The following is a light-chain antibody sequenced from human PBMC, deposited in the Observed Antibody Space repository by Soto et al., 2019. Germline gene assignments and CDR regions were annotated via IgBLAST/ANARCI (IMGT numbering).Light chain of an antibody. Sequence: DIQMAQSPSTLPANIGDRVSITCRASQTINTWLAWYQQKPGKAPNLLIYQASTLETGVPSRFSGSGSGTEFTLTISGRQADDVASYYCQQYDKYPLTFGGGTKVEI. J-gene: IGKJ4*01. CDR3: QQYDKYPLT. CDR2: QAS. V-gene: IGKV1-5*03. CDR1: QTINTW.